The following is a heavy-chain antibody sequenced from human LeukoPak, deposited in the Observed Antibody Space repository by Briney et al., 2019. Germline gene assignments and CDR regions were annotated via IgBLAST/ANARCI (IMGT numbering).Heavy chain of an antibody. D-gene: IGHD3-16*02. J-gene: IGHJ4*02. CDR2: ISGSGGST. CDR1: GFTFRSYA. CDR3: AKIYDYVWGSYRDFDY. V-gene: IGHV3-23*01. Sequence: GASLRLSCAASGFTFRSYAMSRVRQAPGKGLEWVSAISGSGGSTYYADFVKGRFTISRDNSQNTLYLQMNSLRAEDTAVYYCAKIYDYVWGSYRDFDYWGQGTLVTVPS.